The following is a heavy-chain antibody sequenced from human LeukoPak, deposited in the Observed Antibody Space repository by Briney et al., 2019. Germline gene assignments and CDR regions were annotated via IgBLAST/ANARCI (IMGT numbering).Heavy chain of an antibody. J-gene: IGHJ4*02. V-gene: IGHV3-66*01. Sequence: GGSLRLSCAASGFTVSSNYMSWVRQAPGKGLEWVSVIYSGGSTYYSDSVKGRFTISRDNSKNTLYLQMNILRAEDTAVYYCAREYYYDSSGPLGSDYWGQGTLVTVSS. CDR1: GFTVSSNY. CDR3: AREYYYDSSGPLGSDY. D-gene: IGHD3-22*01. CDR2: IYSGGST.